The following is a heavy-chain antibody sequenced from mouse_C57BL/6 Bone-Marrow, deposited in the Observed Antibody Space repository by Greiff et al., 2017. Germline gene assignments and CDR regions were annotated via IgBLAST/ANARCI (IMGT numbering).Heavy chain of an antibody. CDR3: ARGDYYGSSYGFAY. CDR2: ISDGGSYT. J-gene: IGHJ3*01. D-gene: IGHD1-1*01. V-gene: IGHV5-4*01. CDR1: GFTFSSYA. Sequence: VQLKESGGGLVKPGGSLKLSCAASGFTFSSYAMSWVRQTPEKRLEWVATISDGGSYTYYPDNVKGRFTISRDNAKNNLYLQMSHLKSEDTAMYYCARGDYYGSSYGFAYWGQGTLVTVSA.